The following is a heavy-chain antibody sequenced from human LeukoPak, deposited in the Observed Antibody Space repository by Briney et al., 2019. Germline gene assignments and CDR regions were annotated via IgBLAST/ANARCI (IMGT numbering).Heavy chain of an antibody. CDR3: ARELAVDAFDI. CDR2: IYYSGST. V-gene: IGHV4-59*01. Sequence: SETLCLTCTVSGGSISSYYWSWIRQPPGKGLEWIGYIYYSGSTNYNPSLKSRVTISVDTSKNQFSLKLSSVTAADTAVYYCARELAVDAFDIWGQGTMVTVSS. J-gene: IGHJ3*02. CDR1: GGSISSYY.